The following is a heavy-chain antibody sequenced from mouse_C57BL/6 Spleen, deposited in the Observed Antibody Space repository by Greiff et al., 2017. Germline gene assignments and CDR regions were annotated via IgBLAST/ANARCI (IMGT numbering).Heavy chain of an antibody. CDR2: INPSSGYT. Sequence: QVHVKQSGAELAKPGASVKLPCKASGYTFTSYWMHWVKQRPGQGLEWIGYINPSSGYTKYNQKFKDTATFTADKSSSTAYMQLSSLTYEDSAVYYCARDYGSSYGYFDVWGTGTTVTVSS. CDR3: ARDYGSSYGYFDV. V-gene: IGHV1-7*01. CDR1: GYTFTSYW. J-gene: IGHJ1*03. D-gene: IGHD1-1*01.